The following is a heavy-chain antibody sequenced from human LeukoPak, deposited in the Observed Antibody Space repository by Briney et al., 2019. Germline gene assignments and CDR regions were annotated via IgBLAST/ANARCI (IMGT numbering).Heavy chain of an antibody. Sequence: SETLSLTCAVYGGSFSGYYWSWIRQPPGKGLEWIGEINHSGSNNYNPSLKSRVPISVDTSKHQFSLKLSSVTAADTAVYYCARWDGSGSYYLDYWGREPWSPSPQ. J-gene: IGHJ4*02. CDR3: ARWDGSGSYYLDY. CDR2: INHSGSN. CDR1: GGSFSGYY. V-gene: IGHV4-34*01. D-gene: IGHD3-10*01.